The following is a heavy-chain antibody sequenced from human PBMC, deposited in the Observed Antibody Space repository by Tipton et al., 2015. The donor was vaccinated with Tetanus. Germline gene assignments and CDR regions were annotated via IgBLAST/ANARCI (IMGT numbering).Heavy chain of an antibody. CDR1: GGSFSNYF. J-gene: IGHJ5*02. V-gene: IGHV4-34*01. CDR3: AILPKPRLAPRGAP. CDR2: ISPSGNT. D-gene: IGHD6-19*01. Sequence: TLSLTCAVYGGSFSNYFWRWIRQPPGKGLEWIGEISPSGNTNYNPSLKSRVTISVDTSKSQFSLNLTSVTAADTAVYYCAILPKPRLAPRGAPWGQGILVTVSS.